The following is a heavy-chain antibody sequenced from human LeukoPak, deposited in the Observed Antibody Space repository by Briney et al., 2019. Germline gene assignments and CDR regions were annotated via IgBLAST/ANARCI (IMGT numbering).Heavy chain of an antibody. D-gene: IGHD3-16*02. CDR2: IYYSGST. CDR3: ARAYDYVWGSYRSENWFDH. Sequence: PSETLSLTCTVSGGSLSSYYWSCIRHPPGKGLEWVGYIYYSGSTNYNPSLKSRVTISVDTSKNQFSLKLSSVTAADTAVYYCARAYDYVWGSYRSENWFDHWGQGTLVTVSS. J-gene: IGHJ5*02. V-gene: IGHV4-59*01. CDR1: GGSLSSYY.